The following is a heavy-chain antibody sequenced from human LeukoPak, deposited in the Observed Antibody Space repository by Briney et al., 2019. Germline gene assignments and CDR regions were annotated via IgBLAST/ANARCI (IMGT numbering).Heavy chain of an antibody. J-gene: IGHJ6*02. Sequence: PSETLSLTCTVSGGSISSFYWSWIRQPAGKGLEWIGRIYTSGSTNYNLSLMIRVTMSVDTSKNQFSLKLSSVTAADTAVYYCARDSAAAGKGYYYYYGMDVWGQGTTVTVSS. CDR3: ARDSAAAGKGYYYYYGMDV. V-gene: IGHV4-4*07. D-gene: IGHD6-13*01. CDR2: IYTSGST. CDR1: GGSISSFY.